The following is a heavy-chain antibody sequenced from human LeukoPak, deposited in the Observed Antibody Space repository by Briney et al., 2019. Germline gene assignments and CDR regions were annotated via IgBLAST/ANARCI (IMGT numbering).Heavy chain of an antibody. Sequence: PGGSLRLSCAASGFTVSSNYMSWVRQAPGKGLEWVSSIYSGGSTYYADSVKGRFTISRDSSKNTLYLQMSSLRAEVTAVYYCARGHNWNDRGAFDIWGQGTMVTVSS. J-gene: IGHJ3*02. CDR1: GFTVSSNY. CDR2: IYSGGST. D-gene: IGHD1-1*01. V-gene: IGHV3-53*01. CDR3: ARGHNWNDRGAFDI.